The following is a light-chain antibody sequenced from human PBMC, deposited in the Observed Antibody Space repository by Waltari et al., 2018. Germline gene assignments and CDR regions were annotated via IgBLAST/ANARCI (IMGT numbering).Light chain of an antibody. Sequence: QSALTQPAPVSGSPGQSITISCTGTSSDVGSYNLVSWSQQHPGKAPKLMIYGGSKRPSGVSNRFSGSKSGNTASLTISGLQAEDEADYYCCSYAGSSTFDVVFGGGTKLTVL. J-gene: IGLJ2*01. CDR1: SSDVGSYNL. CDR2: GGS. V-gene: IGLV2-23*03. CDR3: CSYAGSSTFDVV.